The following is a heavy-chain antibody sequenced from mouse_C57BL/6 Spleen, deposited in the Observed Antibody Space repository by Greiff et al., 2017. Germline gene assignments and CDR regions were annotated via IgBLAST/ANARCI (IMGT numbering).Heavy chain of an antibody. V-gene: IGHV1-42*01. CDR1: GYSFTGYY. CDR2: INPSTGGT. Sequence: VQLQQSGPELVKPGASVKISCKASGYSFTGYYMHWVKQSPEKSLEWIGEINPSTGGTTYNQKFKAKATLTVDKSSSTAYMQLQSLTSSDAAVYYCATYGSSYGFDYWGQGTTLTVSS. J-gene: IGHJ2*01. D-gene: IGHD1-1*01. CDR3: ATYGSSYGFDY.